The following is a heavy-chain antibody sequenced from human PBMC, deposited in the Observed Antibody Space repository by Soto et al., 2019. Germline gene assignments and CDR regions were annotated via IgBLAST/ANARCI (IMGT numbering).Heavy chain of an antibody. J-gene: IGHJ4*02. V-gene: IGHV3-11*01. CDR2: ISSSATTM. CDR3: ARGGIVARPFDY. Sequence: QVQLVESGGGLVKPGGSLRLSCAASGFTFGDYYMTWIRQAPGKGLEWISYISSSATTMYYADSVKGRFTISRDNAKKSLYLQMNSLRAEDTAVYYCARGGIVARPFDYWGQGNLVTVSS. D-gene: IGHD6-6*01. CDR1: GFTFGDYY.